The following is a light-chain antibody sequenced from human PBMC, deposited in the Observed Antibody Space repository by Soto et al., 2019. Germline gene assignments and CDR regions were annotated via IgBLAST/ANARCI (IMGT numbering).Light chain of an antibody. CDR3: HQYLDSPNT. CDR2: GAS. V-gene: IGKV3-20*01. CDR1: QSITNNY. Sequence: EIVLTQSPDTLSLSPGERATFSCRATQSITNNYVAWYQQKPGQAPRLLIYGASTRATGIPDRISGSGSGTDFTLSITGLEPEDFAVYYCHQYLDSPNTFGQGTKLEIK. J-gene: IGKJ2*01.